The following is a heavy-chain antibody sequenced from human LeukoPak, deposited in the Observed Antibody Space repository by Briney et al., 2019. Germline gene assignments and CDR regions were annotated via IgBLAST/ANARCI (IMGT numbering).Heavy chain of an antibody. CDR3: FREGGD. J-gene: IGHJ4*02. V-gene: IGHV3-74*03. Sequence: GGSLRLSCAASGFTFSNYWIHWVRHAPGKGLVWVSRIDNAGSITTYADSVKGRFTISRDNAENTLYLQMNSLRAEDTAIYYCFREGGDWGQGTLVTVFS. CDR1: GFTFSNYW. D-gene: IGHD3-10*01. CDR2: IDNAGSIT.